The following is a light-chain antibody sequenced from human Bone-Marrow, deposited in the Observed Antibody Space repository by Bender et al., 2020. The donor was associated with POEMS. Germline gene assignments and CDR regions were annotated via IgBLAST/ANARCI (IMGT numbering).Light chain of an antibody. CDR2: KDT. CDR1: ALSRQY. CDR3: QSADTSGTPWV. V-gene: IGLV3-25*02. J-gene: IGLJ3*02. Sequence: SSELTQPPSVSVSPGQTATITCFGDALSRQYGYWYQQKPGQAPVLVIYKDTERPSGIPERFSGSSSGTTVTLIIDGVQAEDEAHYYCQSADTSGTPWVFGGGTVLTVL.